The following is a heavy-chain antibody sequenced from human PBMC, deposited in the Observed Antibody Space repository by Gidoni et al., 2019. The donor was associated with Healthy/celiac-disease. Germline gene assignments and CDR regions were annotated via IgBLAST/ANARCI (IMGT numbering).Heavy chain of an antibody. J-gene: IGHJ4*02. CDR2: IVVGSGNT. CDR1: GFTFTSSS. Sequence: QMQLVQSGPEVKKPGTSVKVSCKASGFTFTSSSVQWVRQARGQRLAWIGWIVVGSGNTNYAQKFQERVTITRDMSTSTAYMELSSLRSEDTAVYYCAAEEWLRPGSHYWGQGTLVTVSS. V-gene: IGHV1-58*01. D-gene: IGHD5-12*01. CDR3: AAEEWLRPGSHY.